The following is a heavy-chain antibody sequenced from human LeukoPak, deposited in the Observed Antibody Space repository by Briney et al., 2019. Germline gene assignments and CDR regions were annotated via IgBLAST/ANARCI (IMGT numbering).Heavy chain of an antibody. Sequence: PGGSLKLSCAASGFIFSGSAMHWVRQASGKGLEWVGRIRINDNSDATAYGPSVRGRFTISRDDSKNTTYLQMNSPKTEDTAVYYCTRRRGGGEFDYWGQGTLVTVSS. CDR2: IRINDNSDAT. D-gene: IGHD3-10*01. CDR1: GFIFSGSA. V-gene: IGHV3-73*01. CDR3: TRRRGGGEFDY. J-gene: IGHJ4*02.